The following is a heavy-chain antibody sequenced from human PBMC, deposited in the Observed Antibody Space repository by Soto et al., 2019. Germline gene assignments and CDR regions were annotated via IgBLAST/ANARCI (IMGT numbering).Heavy chain of an antibody. Sequence: EVQLVESGGGLVQPGGSLRLSCAASGFTFSDHYMDWVRQAPGKGLEWVGRSRNKANSYTTEYAASVKGRFTISRDDSKNSLYLQMNRLKTEDTAVYYCARNSDGSGSYNYYMDVWGKGTTVTVSS. J-gene: IGHJ6*03. CDR3: ARNSDGSGSYNYYMDV. CDR2: SRNKANSYTT. CDR1: GFTFSDHY. V-gene: IGHV3-72*01. D-gene: IGHD3-10*01.